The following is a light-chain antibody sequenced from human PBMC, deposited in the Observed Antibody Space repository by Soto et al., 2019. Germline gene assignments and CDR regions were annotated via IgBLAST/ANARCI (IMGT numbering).Light chain of an antibody. J-gene: IGKJ5*01. CDR2: DAS. CDR3: QQRSNWPPT. Sequence: EIVLTQSPATLSLSPGERATLSCRASQSVSSYLAWYQQKPGQAPRLLIYDASNRATGIPARFSGSGSGTDFTLTISCLEPEDFAVYYCQQRSNWPPTSGQGTRL. V-gene: IGKV3-11*01. CDR1: QSVSSY.